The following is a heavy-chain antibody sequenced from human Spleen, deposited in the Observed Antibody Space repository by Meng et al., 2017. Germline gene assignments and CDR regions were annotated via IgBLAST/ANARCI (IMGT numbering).Heavy chain of an antibody. J-gene: IGHJ4*02. CDR3: AKDVKGCLEPYYLDY. D-gene: IGHD5/OR15-5a*01. CDR2: INTDVSIT. V-gene: IGHV3-74*03. Sequence: GGSLRLSCAASGFTFSSYNMHWVRQTPGEGLVWVSRINTDVSITTYAESVKGRFTISRDNAKNSLYLQMNSLIAEDTALYYCAKDVKGCLEPYYLDYWGQGTLVTVSS. CDR1: GFTFSSYN.